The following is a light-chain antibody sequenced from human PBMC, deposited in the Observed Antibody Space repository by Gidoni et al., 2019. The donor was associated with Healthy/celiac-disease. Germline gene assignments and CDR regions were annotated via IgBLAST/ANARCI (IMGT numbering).Light chain of an antibody. Sequence: ELVLTQPPATLSLSPGDRATLSCRASQSFSSYLAWYQQKPGQAPRLLIYDASNRATGIPARFSGIGSGTYFTLPISSLEPEDFAVDYCQQRSNWPPIAFGQGTRLEIK. V-gene: IGKV3-11*01. CDR1: QSFSSY. J-gene: IGKJ5*01. CDR2: DAS. CDR3: QQRSNWPPIA.